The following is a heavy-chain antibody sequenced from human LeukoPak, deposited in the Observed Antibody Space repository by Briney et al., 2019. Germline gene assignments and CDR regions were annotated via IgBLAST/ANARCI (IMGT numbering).Heavy chain of an antibody. V-gene: IGHV1-18*01. CDR3: ARDLATVVVIAANPFDY. CDR1: GYTLTGYY. CDR2: ISAYNGNT. Sequence: ASVKVSCKASGYTLTGYYMNWVRQAPGQGLEWMGWISAYNGNTNSAQKFQGRVTLTTDTSTSTAYMELRSLRSDDTAVYYCARDLATVVVIAANPFDYWGQGTLVTVSS. D-gene: IGHD2-15*01. J-gene: IGHJ4*02.